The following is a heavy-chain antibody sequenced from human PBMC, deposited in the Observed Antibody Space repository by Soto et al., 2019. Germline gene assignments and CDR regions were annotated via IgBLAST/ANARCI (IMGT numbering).Heavy chain of an antibody. CDR2: IKSKTDGGTT. D-gene: IGHD3-3*01. CDR3: TSFYITSYGGVLLDV. Sequence: PGGSLRLSCAASGFTFSNARMNWVRQAPGKGLEWVGRIKSKTDGGTTDYAAPVKGRFTISRDDSKNTLYLQMNSLKTEDTAVYYCTSFYITSYGGVLLDVRGQGTSVPGSS. CDR1: GFTFSNAR. V-gene: IGHV3-15*07. J-gene: IGHJ6*02.